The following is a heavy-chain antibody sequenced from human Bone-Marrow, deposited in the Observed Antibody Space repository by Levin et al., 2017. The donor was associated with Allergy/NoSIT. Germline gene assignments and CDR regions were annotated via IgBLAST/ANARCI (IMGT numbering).Heavy chain of an antibody. CDR3: TRFPDGSGRDY. CDR1: GFTFSSYY. V-gene: IGHV3-74*03. D-gene: IGHD6-19*01. CDR2: IDSDASTT. J-gene: IGHJ4*02. Sequence: GESLKISCAASGFTFSSYYMHWVRQAPGKGLVWVSRIDSDASTTAYVDSVKGRFTISRDNAKNTLYLQMNSLRTDDTALYYCTRFPDGSGRDYWGQGTLVIVSS.